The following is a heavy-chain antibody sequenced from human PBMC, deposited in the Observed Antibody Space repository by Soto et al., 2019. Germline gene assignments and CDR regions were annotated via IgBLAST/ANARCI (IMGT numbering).Heavy chain of an antibody. Sequence: EVQLLESGGGLVQPGGSLRLSCAASGFTFSSYAMSWVRQAPGKGLEWVSAISGSGGSTYYADSVKGRFTISRDNCKSTLYLQMNSLRAEDTAVYYCAKVSWGGYTNYFDYWGQGTLVTVSS. J-gene: IGHJ4*02. CDR3: AKVSWGGYTNYFDY. CDR1: GFTFSSYA. D-gene: IGHD3-3*01. CDR2: ISGSGGST. V-gene: IGHV3-23*01.